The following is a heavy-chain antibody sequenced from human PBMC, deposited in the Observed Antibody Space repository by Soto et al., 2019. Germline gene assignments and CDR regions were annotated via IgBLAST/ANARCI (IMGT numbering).Heavy chain of an antibody. CDR2: IYYSGST. J-gene: IGHJ5*02. V-gene: IGHV4-59*01. CDR3: AREIARPSLPNWFDP. CDR1: GGSISRYY. D-gene: IGHD6-6*01. Sequence: SETLSLTCTVSGGSISRYYWIRIRQPPGKGLEWIGYIYYSGSTNYNPSLQGRVTMTTDTSTSTAYMELRSLRSDDTAVYYCAREIARPSLPNWFDPWGQGTLVTVSS.